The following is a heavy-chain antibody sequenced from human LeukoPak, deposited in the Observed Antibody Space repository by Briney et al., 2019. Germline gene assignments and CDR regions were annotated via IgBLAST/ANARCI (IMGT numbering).Heavy chain of an antibody. D-gene: IGHD3-9*01. V-gene: IGHV3-23*01. CDR2: ISDNGGNT. J-gene: IGHJ4*02. CDR1: GFTFSSYA. CDR3: ASNILTGYYPDFFDY. Sequence: GGSLRLSCAASGFTFSSYAMNWVRKAPGKGLEWVSAISDNGGNTYYADSVKGRFTISRDNSKNTLYLQMSSLRAEDTAVYYCASNILTGYYPDFFDYWGQGTLVTVSS.